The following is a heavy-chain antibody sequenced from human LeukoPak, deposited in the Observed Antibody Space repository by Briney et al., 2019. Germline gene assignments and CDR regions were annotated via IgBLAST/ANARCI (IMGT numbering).Heavy chain of an antibody. J-gene: IGHJ4*02. D-gene: IGHD1-14*01. CDR1: GFTFSSYG. Sequence: GGSLRLSCAASGFTFSSYGMHWVRQAPGKGLEWVAVISYDGSNKYYADSVKGRFTISRDNSKNTLYLQMNSLRAEDTALYYCARDFGSTQPFYFDYWGQGTLVTVSS. CDR3: ARDFGSTQPFYFDY. V-gene: IGHV3-30*03. CDR2: ISYDGSNK.